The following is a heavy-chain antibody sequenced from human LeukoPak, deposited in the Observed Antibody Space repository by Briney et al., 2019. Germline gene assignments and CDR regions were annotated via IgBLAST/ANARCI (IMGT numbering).Heavy chain of an antibody. CDR1: GGSISSSSYY. J-gene: IGHJ3*02. D-gene: IGHD3-22*01. CDR2: IYYSGST. Sequence: PSETLSHTCTVSGGSISSSSYYWGWIRQPPGKGLEWIGSIYYSGSTYYNPSLKSRVTISVDTSKNQFSLKLSSVTAADTAVYYCARYSLGSSGYYYGGFDAFDIWGQGTMVTVSS. V-gene: IGHV4-39*01. CDR3: ARYSLGSSGYYYGGFDAFDI.